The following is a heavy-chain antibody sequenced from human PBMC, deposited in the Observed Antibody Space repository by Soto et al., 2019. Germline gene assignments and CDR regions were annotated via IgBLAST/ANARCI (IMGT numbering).Heavy chain of an antibody. CDR3: ATQSYGGEFDY. Sequence: QVQLVQSGAEEKKPGASVKVSCKASGYTFTSYAMHWVRQAPGQRLEWMGWINAGNGNTKYSQKFQGRVTITRDTTASTAYMVMTSLSTEDMAVNYCATQSYGGEFDYWGQGTLVTVSS. CDR2: INAGNGNT. D-gene: IGHD4-17*01. V-gene: IGHV1-3*05. CDR1: GYTFTSYA. J-gene: IGHJ4*02.